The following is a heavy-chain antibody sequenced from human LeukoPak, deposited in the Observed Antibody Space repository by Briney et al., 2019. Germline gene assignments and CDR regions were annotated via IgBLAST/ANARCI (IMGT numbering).Heavy chain of an antibody. V-gene: IGHV4-38-2*02. CDR1: GYSISSGYY. CDR3: AKSNGYGLVDI. D-gene: IGHD3-10*01. CDR2: ISHSGST. J-gene: IGHJ3*02. Sequence: SETLSLTCTVSGYSISSGYYWGWIRQPPGKGLKWIGSISHSGSTYYNPSLKSRVTISVDTSKNQFSLKLSSLTAADTAVYYCAKSNGYGLVDIWGQGTMVTVSS.